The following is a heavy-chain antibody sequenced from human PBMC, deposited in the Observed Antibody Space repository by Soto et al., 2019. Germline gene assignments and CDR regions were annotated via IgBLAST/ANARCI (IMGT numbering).Heavy chain of an antibody. CDR2: IWYDGSNK. D-gene: IGHD2-15*01. V-gene: IGHV3-33*01. J-gene: IGHJ4*02. CDR3: ASGVVPCRWYFGY. CDR1: GFTFSSYG. Sequence: QVQLVESGGGVVQPGRSLRLSCAASGFTFSSYGMHWVRQAPGKGLEWVAVIWYDGSNKYYADSVKGRFTISRDNSKNTLYLQMNSLRAEDRAVYYCASGVVPCRWYFGYWGQGTLVTGSS.